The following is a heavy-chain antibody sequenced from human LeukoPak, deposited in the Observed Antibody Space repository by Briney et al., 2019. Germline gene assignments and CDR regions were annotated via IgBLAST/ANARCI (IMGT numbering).Heavy chain of an antibody. V-gene: IGHV3-11*04. D-gene: IGHD3-10*02. CDR2: ISSSGSTI. J-gene: IGHJ6*04. CDR1: GFTVSSNY. CDR3: AELGITMIGGV. Sequence: GGSLRLSCAASGFTVSSNYMSWVRQAPGKGLEWVSYISSSGSTIYYADSVKGRFTISRDNAKTSLYLQMNSLRAEDTAVYYCAELGITMIGGVWGKGTTVTISS.